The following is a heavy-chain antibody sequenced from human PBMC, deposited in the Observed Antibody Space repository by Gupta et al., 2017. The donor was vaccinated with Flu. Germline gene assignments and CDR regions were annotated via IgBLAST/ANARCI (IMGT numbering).Heavy chain of an antibody. V-gene: IGHV3-33*01. J-gene: IGHJ6*02. D-gene: IGHD5-18*01. CDR3: ARDLTAMVDYGMDV. CDR2: IWYDGSNK. Sequence: QVQLVESGGGVVQPGRSLRPSCAASGFTFSSYGMHWVRQAPGKGLEWVAVIWYDGSNKYYADSVKGRFTISRDNSKNTLYLQMNSLRAEDTAVYYCARDLTAMVDYGMDVWGQGTTVTVSS. CDR1: GFTFSSYG.